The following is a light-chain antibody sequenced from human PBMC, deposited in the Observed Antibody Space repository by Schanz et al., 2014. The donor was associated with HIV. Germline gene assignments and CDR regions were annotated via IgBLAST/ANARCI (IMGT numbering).Light chain of an antibody. V-gene: IGKV3-20*01. J-gene: IGKJ5*01. CDR1: QSVSGNS. CDR2: GAS. CDR3: QHYSTSPIT. Sequence: EIVLTQSPGTLSLSPGERATLSCRASQSVSGNSLAWYRQKPGQAPRLLTYGASSRATGIPDRFSGSGSGTDFTLTISRLEPEDFAVFYCQHYSTSPITFGQGTRLEIK.